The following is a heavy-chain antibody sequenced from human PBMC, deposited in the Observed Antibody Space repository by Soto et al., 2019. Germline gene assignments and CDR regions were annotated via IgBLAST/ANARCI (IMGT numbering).Heavy chain of an antibody. CDR3: ARDKITGLFDY. J-gene: IGHJ4*02. D-gene: IGHD2-8*02. CDR2: INHSGST. CDR1: GGSCSGYD. Sequence: SETLSLTCAVYGGSCSGYDWTWIRQPPGTGLEWIGEINHSGSTNYNPSLKSRVTISVDTSKNQFSLKLTSVTAADTAVYYCARDKITGLFDYWGQGTLVTVSS. V-gene: IGHV4-34*01.